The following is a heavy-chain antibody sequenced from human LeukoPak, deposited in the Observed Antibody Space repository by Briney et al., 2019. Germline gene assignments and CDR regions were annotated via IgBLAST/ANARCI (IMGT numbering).Heavy chain of an antibody. CDR3: ARGGPYYYYYGMDV. V-gene: IGHV4-34*01. Sequence: SETLSLTCAVYGGSFSGYYWSWIRQPPGKGLEWIGEINHSGSTNYNPSLKSRVTISVDTSKNQVSLKLSPLTAADTAVYYCARGGPYYYYYGMDVWGQGTTVTVSS. CDR1: GGSFSGYY. CDR2: INHSGST. J-gene: IGHJ6*02.